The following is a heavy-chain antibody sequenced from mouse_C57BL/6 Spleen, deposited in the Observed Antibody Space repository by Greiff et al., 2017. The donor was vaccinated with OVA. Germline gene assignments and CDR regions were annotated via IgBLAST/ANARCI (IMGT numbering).Heavy chain of an antibody. J-gene: IGHJ3*01. CDR2: ISSGSSTF. D-gene: IGHD1-1*01. Sequence: DVQLQESGGGLVKPGGSLKLSCAASGFTFSDYGMHWVRQAPEKGLEWVAYISSGSSTFYYADTVKGRFTISRDNAKNTLFLQMTSLRSEDTAMYYCASPYYYGSSPWFAYWGQGTLVTVSA. V-gene: IGHV5-17*01. CDR1: GFTFSDYG. CDR3: ASPYYYGSSPWFAY.